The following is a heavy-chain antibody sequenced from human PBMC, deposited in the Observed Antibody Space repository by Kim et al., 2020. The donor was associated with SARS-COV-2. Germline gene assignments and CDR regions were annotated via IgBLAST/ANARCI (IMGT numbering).Heavy chain of an antibody. J-gene: IGHJ6*02. V-gene: IGHV3-30*18. CDR3: AKLFVGSGDYYYYYGMDV. CDR2: ISYDGSNK. D-gene: IGHD4-17*01. CDR1: GFTFSSYG. Sequence: GGSLRLSCAASGFTFSSYGMHWVRQAPGKGLEWVAVISYDGSNKYYADSVKGRFTISRDNSKNTLYLQMNSLRAEDTAVYYCAKLFVGSGDYYYYYGMDVWGQGTTVTVSS.